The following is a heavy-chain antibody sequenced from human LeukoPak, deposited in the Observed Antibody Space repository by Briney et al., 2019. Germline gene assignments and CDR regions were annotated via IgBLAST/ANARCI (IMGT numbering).Heavy chain of an antibody. CDR3: ARVLDSSGYYGGEYYFDY. CDR1: GDSISSGNYY. CDR2: IYYSGST. D-gene: IGHD3-22*01. Sequence: SETLSLTCTVSGDSISSGNYYWSWIRQPPGKGLEWIGYIYYSGSTYYNPSLKSRVTISVDTSKNQFSLKLSSVTAADTAVYYCARVLDSSGYYGGEYYFDYWGQGTLVTVSS. V-gene: IGHV4-30-4*01. J-gene: IGHJ4*02.